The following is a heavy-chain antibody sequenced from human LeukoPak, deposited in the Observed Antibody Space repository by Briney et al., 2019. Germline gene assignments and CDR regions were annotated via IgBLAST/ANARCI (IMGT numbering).Heavy chain of an antibody. V-gene: IGHV3-53*01. J-gene: IGHJ6*04. Sequence: GGSLRLSCAASGFNVSSNYMSWVRQAPGKGLEWVSVIYRGGRTYYADSVKGRFTISRDNAKNSLYLQMNSLRAEDTAVYYCAELGITMIGGVWGKGTTVTISS. CDR2: IYRGGRT. CDR1: GFNVSSNY. CDR3: AELGITMIGGV. D-gene: IGHD3-10*02.